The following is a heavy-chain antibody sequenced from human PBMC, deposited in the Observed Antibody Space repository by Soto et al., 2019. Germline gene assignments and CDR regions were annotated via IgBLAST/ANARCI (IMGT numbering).Heavy chain of an antibody. Sequence: QMQLVQSGTEVKKPGTSVKVFCKTSGFTFSSSAVQWVRQARGHRLQWIGWIDVGSVNANYAQMLQERIGISRDMSTSTAYMELSSLRPEDTAVYYCAADVGGYSYGLDRHWGTGTLVTVSS. J-gene: IGHJ1*01. CDR3: AADVGGYSYGLDRH. CDR1: GFTFSSSA. V-gene: IGHV1-58*01. D-gene: IGHD5-18*01. CDR2: IDVGSVNA.